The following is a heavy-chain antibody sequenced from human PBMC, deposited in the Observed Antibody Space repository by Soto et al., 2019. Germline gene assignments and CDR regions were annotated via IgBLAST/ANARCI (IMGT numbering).Heavy chain of an antibody. CDR3: AKSLHGNYYYMDV. CDR2: ISGSGGST. J-gene: IGHJ6*03. CDR1: GFTFRSYA. D-gene: IGHD1-26*01. V-gene: IGHV3-23*01. Sequence: SCAASGFTFRSYAMSWVRQAPGKCLEWVSAISGSGGSTYYADSVKGRFTISRDNSKNTLYLQMNSLRAEDTAVYYCAKSLHGNYYYMDVWGKGTTVTVPS.